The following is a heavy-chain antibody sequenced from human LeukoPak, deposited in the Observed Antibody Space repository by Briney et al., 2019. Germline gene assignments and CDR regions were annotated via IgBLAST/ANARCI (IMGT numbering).Heavy chain of an antibody. V-gene: IGHV3-43*02. CDR2: IYGDGGTT. D-gene: IGHD1-26*01. J-gene: IGHJ5*02. CDR1: GFTFASYA. CDR3: VHDSWGSYLS. Sequence: GGSLRLSCAASGFTFASYAMHWFRQAPGKGLEYVSIIYGDGGTTHYADSVKGRFSISRDNSKNSLCLQMNSLRTEDTAFYYCVHDSWGSYLSWGRGTLVTVSS.